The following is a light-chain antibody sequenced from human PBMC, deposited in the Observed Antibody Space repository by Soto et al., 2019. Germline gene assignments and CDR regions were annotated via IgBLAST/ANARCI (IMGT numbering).Light chain of an antibody. CDR3: SSYAGSTNLI. CDR2: EVS. J-gene: IGLJ2*01. V-gene: IGLV2-8*01. CDR1: SSYVGGHNY. Sequence: QSALTQPPSASGSPGQSVTISCTGTSSYVGGHNYVSWYQQYPGKAPKLMIYEVSKRPSGVPDRFSGSKSVNTASLTVSGLQAEDEADYYCSSYAGSTNLIFGGGTKVTVL.